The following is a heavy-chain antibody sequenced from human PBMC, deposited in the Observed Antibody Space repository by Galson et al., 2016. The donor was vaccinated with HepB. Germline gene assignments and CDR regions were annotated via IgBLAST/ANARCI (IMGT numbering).Heavy chain of an antibody. CDR2: ISDNGGST. D-gene: IGHD2-21*01. Sequence: SLRLSCAASGFTFSSYAMSWVRQAPGKGLGWVSGISDNGGSTFYADSVKGRFTISRDNSKNTVYLQMNSLRAEDTAKYYCANPGTYLLYWGQGTLVTVSS. J-gene: IGHJ4*02. CDR1: GFTFSSYA. CDR3: ANPGTYLLY. V-gene: IGHV3-23*01.